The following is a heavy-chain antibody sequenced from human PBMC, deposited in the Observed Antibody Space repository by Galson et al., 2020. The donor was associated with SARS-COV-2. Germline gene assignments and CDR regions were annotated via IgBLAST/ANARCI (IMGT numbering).Heavy chain of an antibody. D-gene: IGHD3-9*01. CDR3: AKVRTGFVGYCMDV. J-gene: IGHJ6*02. CDR2: TGNSGDKT. CDR1: GFTFSNYA. V-gene: IGHV3-23*01. Sequence: GGSLRLSCAASGFTFSNYAMNWVRQSPGKGLEWVSGTGNSGDKTYYADSVKGRFSISRDNSKNTLYQQMHSLRAEDTALYYCAKVRTGFVGYCMDVWGQGTTVTVSS.